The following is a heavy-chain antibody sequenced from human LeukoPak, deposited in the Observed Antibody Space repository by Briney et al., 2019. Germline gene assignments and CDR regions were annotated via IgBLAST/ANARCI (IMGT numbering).Heavy chain of an antibody. CDR2: INHSGST. CDR3: ASYTAGGGGLDY. D-gene: IGHD5-18*01. Sequence: PSETLSLTCAVYGGSFSGYYWSWIRQPPGKGLEWIGEINHSGSTNYNPSLKSRVTISVDTSKNQFSLKLSSVTAADTAVYYCASYTAGGGGLDYWGQGTLVTVSS. CDR1: GGSFSGYY. V-gene: IGHV4-34*01. J-gene: IGHJ4*02.